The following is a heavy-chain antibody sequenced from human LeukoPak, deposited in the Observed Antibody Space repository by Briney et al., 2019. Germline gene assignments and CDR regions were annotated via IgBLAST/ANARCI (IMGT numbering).Heavy chain of an antibody. J-gene: IGHJ4*02. CDR3: AKAGGSYAAFFDY. CDR1: GFTFSSYS. D-gene: IGHD1-26*01. CDR2: ISWNSGSI. V-gene: IGHV3-9*01. Sequence: GGSLRLSCAASGFTFSSYSMNWVRQAPGKGLEWVSGISWNSGSIGYADSVKGRFTISRDNAKNSLYLQMNSLRAEDTALYYCAKAGGSYAAFFDYWGQGTLVTVSS.